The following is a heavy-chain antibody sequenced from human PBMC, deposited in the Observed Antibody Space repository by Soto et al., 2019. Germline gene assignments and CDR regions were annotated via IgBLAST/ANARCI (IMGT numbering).Heavy chain of an antibody. CDR1: GFTFSSYA. V-gene: IGHV3-23*01. D-gene: IGHD2-8*01. CDR2: ISGSGGST. Sequence: EVPLLESGGGLVQPGGSLRLSCAASGFTFSSYAMSWVRQAPGKGLEWVSAISGSGGSTYYADSVKGRFTISRYNSKHTLYLQMNSLRAEDTAVYYCAKALYGLLEGMEVWGKVTTVTVAS. CDR3: AKALYGLLEGMEV. J-gene: IGHJ6*04.